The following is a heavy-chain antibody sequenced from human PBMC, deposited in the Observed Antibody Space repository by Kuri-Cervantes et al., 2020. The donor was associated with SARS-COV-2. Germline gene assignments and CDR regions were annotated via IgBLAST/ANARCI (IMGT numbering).Heavy chain of an antibody. J-gene: IGHJ3*02. CDR1: GFTFSSYA. CDR2: IRSKAYGGTT. D-gene: IGHD6-6*01. V-gene: IGHV3-49*04. CDR3: TRGQARSGI. Sequence: GESLKISCAASGFTFSSYAMHWVRQAPGKGLEWVGFIRSKAYGGTTEYAASVKGRFTISRDDSKSIAYLQMNSLKTEDTAVYYCTRGQARSGIWGQGTMVTVSS.